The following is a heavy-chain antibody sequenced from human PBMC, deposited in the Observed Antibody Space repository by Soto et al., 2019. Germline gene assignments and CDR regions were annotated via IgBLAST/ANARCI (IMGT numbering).Heavy chain of an antibody. J-gene: IGHJ4*02. D-gene: IGHD3-22*01. Sequence: PSETLSLTCTVSGGSISSSSYYWGWIRQPPGKGLEWIGSIYYSGSTYYNPSLKSRVTISVDTSKNQFSLKLSSVTAADTAVYYCARTYYYDSSGYVGYWGQGTLVTVSS. CDR2: IYYSGST. CDR3: ARTYYYDSSGYVGY. CDR1: GGSISSSSYY. V-gene: IGHV4-39*01.